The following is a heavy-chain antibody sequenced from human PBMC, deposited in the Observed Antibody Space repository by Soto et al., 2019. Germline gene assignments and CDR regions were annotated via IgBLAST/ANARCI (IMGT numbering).Heavy chain of an antibody. V-gene: IGHV3-21*01. CDR2: ISSSSSYI. D-gene: IGHD2-15*01. CDR3: ARDCSGGSCYPGMDV. CDR1: GFTFSSYS. Sequence: AGGSLRLSCAASGFTFSSYSMNWVRQAPGKGLEWVSSISSSSSYIYYADSVKGRFTISRDNAKNSVYLQINSLRAEDTAVYFCARDCSGGSCYPGMDVWGQGTTVTVSS. J-gene: IGHJ6*02.